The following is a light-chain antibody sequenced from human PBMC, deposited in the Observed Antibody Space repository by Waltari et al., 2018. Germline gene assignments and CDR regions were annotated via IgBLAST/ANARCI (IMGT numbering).Light chain of an antibody. Sequence: SYVLTQPPSVSVAPGQTARFTCGGDNIGDESVHWYQQRPGQAPVLVVYDDSDRPSGSPERFSGSNSGNTATLSISRVEAGDEADYYCQVWHSSTVIFGGGTKLTVL. V-gene: IGLV3-21*02. J-gene: IGLJ2*01. CDR3: QVWHSSTVI. CDR1: NIGDES. CDR2: DDS.